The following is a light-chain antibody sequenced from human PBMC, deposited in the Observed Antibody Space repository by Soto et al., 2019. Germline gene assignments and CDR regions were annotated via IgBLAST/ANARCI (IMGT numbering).Light chain of an antibody. Sequence: QSVLTQPASVSGSPGQSITICCTGTSSDVGGYNYVSWYQQHPGKAPKLMIYDVSNRPSGVSNRFSGSKSGNTASLTISGLQAEDEADYYCRSYTSSSTSYVLLTCTNVTVL. CDR3: RSYTSSSTSYV. V-gene: IGLV2-14*01. CDR1: SSDVGGYNY. CDR2: DVS. J-gene: IGLJ1*01.